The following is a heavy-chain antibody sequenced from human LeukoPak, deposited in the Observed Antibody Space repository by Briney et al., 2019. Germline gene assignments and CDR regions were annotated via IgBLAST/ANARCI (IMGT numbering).Heavy chain of an antibody. CDR3: ARGEAHDYGDYGFLDY. D-gene: IGHD4-17*01. V-gene: IGHV4-4*02. CDR1: GGSISSSNW. J-gene: IGHJ4*02. CDR2: INHSGST. Sequence: SGTLSLTCAVSGGSISSSNWWSWVRQPPGKGLEWIGEINHSGSTNYNPSLKSRVTISVDTSKNQFSLKLSSVTAADTAVYYCARGEAHDYGDYGFLDYWGQGTLVTVSS.